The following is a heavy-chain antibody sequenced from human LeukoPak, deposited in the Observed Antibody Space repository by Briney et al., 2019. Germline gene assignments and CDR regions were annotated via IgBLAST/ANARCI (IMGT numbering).Heavy chain of an antibody. J-gene: IGHJ6*03. CDR1: GYSISSGHY. CDR2: IYHSGST. Sequence: SETLSLTCTVSGYSISSGHYWGWIRHPPGKGLEWIGNIYHSGSTYYNPSLKSRVTISVDTSKNQFSLKLSSVTAADTAVYYCARAEYSSSWYYYYYMDVWGKGTTVTVSS. D-gene: IGHD6-13*01. CDR3: ARAEYSSSWYYYYYMDV. V-gene: IGHV4-38-2*02.